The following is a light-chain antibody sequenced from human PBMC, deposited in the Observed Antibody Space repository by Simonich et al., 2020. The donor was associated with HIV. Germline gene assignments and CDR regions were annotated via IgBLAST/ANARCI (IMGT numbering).Light chain of an antibody. J-gene: IGKJ1*01. Sequence: IVLTQSPATLSLSPGERVTLSCRASQSVSSYLAWYQQRPGQAPWLLIYDASNRATDIPARFSGSGSGTDFTLTISSMQSEDFAVYYCQQYNNWPPWTFGQGTKVEIK. CDR1: QSVSSY. CDR2: DAS. V-gene: IGKV3-11*01. CDR3: QQYNNWPPWT.